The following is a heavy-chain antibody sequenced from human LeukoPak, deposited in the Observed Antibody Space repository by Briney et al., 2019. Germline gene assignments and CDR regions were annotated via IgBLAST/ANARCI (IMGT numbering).Heavy chain of an antibody. J-gene: IGHJ4*02. Sequence: GRSLRLSCSTSGFTFGDYAMSWVRQAPGKGLEWVGVIQAKAYGGATKYAASVNGRFSISRDDSQSIANLQMSDLKTEDTAVYYCTRAPHPRCSSSGCYLDYWGQGTLVTVSS. V-gene: IGHV3-49*04. CDR2: IQAKAYGGAT. CDR3: TRAPHPRCSSSGCYLDY. CDR1: GFTFGDYA. D-gene: IGHD2-2*01.